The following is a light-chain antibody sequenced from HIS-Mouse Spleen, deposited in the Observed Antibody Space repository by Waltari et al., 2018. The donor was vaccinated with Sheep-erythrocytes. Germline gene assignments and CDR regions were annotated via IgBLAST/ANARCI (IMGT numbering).Light chain of an antibody. CDR1: QSVSSN. J-gene: IGKJ1*01. Sequence: ERVMTQAPATRDGSPGERAKSTVRARQSVSSNLAWYQQKPGQAPRLLIYGASTRATGIPARFSGSGSLSPFPLALRSMPSGSFAVSCFPQYNNWPWTFGQGTQVEIK. CDR2: GAS. V-gene: IGKV3-15*01. CDR3: PQYNNWPWT.